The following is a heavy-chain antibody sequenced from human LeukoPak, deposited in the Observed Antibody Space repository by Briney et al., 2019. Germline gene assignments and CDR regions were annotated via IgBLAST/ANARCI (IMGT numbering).Heavy chain of an antibody. D-gene: IGHD6-19*01. CDR3: AGGKQWLAFDC. J-gene: IGHJ4*02. CDR2: IKQDGSEK. Sequence: GGSLRLSCAASGFTFSNYWMTWVRQAPGKGLEWVANIKQDGSEKYYVDSVKGRFTISRDNAKNSLYLQMNSLRAEDTAVYYCAGGKQWLAFDCWGQGTLVTVSP. V-gene: IGHV3-7*01. CDR1: GFTFSNYW.